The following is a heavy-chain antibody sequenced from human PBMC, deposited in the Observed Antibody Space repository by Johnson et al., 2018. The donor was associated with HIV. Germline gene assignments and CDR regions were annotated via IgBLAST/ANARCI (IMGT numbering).Heavy chain of an antibody. CDR2: IYSGGST. D-gene: IGHD3-22*01. J-gene: IGHJ3*02. V-gene: IGHV3-66*03. CDR1: GFTVSSNY. Sequence: EKLVESGGGLIQPGGSLRLSCAASGFTVSSNYMSWVRQAPGKGLEWVSIIYSGGSTYYADSVKGRFTISRDNSKNTLYLQMNSLRAEDTAVYYCARDRAHYYDSIGSGGAFDIWGQGTMVTVSS. CDR3: ARDRAHYYDSIGSGGAFDI.